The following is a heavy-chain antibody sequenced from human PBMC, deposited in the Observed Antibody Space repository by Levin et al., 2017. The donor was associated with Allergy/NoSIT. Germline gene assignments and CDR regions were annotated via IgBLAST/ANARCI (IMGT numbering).Heavy chain of an antibody. CDR2: IYTSGST. J-gene: IGHJ4*02. Sequence: SETLSLTCTVSGGSISSYYWSWIRQPAGKGLEWIGRIYTSGSTNYNPSLKSRVTMSVDTSKNQFSLKLSSVTAADTAVYYCARGSTMVRGVIIGYYFDYWGQGTLVTVSS. CDR3: ARGSTMVRGVIIGYYFDY. CDR1: GGSISSYY. V-gene: IGHV4-4*07. D-gene: IGHD3-10*01.